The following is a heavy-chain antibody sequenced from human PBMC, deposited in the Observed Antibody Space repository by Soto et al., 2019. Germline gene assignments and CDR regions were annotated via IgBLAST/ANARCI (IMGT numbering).Heavy chain of an antibody. J-gene: IGHJ2*01. CDR1: VASISSHY. D-gene: IGHD2-21*01. V-gene: IGHV4-59*11. Sequence: SETLSLTCTVSVASISSHYWGWIRQTPGKRLEWIGFISYSGSTKYNPSLKSRVTISLHTSKNQFSLELSSVTAADTAVYYGAKVSDAGRDWYFDVWGRGTLVTVSS. CDR2: ISYSGST. CDR3: AKVSDAGRDWYFDV.